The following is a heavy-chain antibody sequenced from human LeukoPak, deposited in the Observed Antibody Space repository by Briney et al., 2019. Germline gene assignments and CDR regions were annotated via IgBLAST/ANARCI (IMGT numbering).Heavy chain of an antibody. CDR2: INHSGST. Sequence: PSETLSLTCAVYGGSFSGYYWSWIRQPPGKGLEWIGEINHSGSTNYNPSLKSRVTISVDRSRNQFSLKLSSVTAADTAVYYCARWCSSTSCLEAFDIWGQGTMVTVSS. CDR1: GGSFSGYY. V-gene: IGHV4-34*01. CDR3: ARWCSSTSCLEAFDI. D-gene: IGHD2-2*01. J-gene: IGHJ3*02.